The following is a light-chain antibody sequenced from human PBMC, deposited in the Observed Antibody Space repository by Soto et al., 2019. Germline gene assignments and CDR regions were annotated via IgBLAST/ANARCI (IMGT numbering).Light chain of an antibody. CDR3: QQYNNWLT. J-gene: IGKJ4*01. CDR2: GAS. CDR1: QSVSSN. V-gene: IGKV3-15*01. Sequence: EIVMTQSPATLSVSPGERATLSCRASQSVSSNLAWYQQKPGQTPRLLIYGASTRATGIPARFSGSGSGTEYTLTISSLQSEDFALYYCQQYNNWLTFGGGNKVEIK.